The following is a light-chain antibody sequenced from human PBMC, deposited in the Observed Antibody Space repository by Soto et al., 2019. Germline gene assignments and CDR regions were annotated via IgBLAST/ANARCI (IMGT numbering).Light chain of an antibody. CDR2: GAS. Sequence: EIVMTQSPATLSVSPGERATLSCRASQSVSSNLAWYQQKPGQAPRLLIYGASTRATGIPARFSGSGSGTEFTLTISSLQPDDFAVYYCQQRSNWAITFGQGTRLEIK. J-gene: IGKJ5*01. CDR1: QSVSSN. CDR3: QQRSNWAIT. V-gene: IGKV3-15*01.